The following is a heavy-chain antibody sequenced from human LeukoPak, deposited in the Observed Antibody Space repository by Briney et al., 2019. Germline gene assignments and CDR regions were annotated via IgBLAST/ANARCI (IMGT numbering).Heavy chain of an antibody. CDR1: GFTVSSNY. CDR3: ARSIAAAASPHYYYMDV. Sequence: PGGSLRLSCAASGFTVSSNYMSWVRQAPGKGLEWVSVIYSGGGTYYADSVKGRFTISRDNSKNTLYLQMNSLRAEDTAVYYCARSIAAAASPHYYYMDVWGKGTTVTVSS. J-gene: IGHJ6*03. CDR2: IYSGGGT. V-gene: IGHV3-53*01. D-gene: IGHD6-13*01.